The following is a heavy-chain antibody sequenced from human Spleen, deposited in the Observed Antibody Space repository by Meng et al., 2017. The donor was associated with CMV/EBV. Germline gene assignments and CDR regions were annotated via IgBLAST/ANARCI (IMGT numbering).Heavy chain of an antibody. CDR2: TYYRSKWYN. D-gene: IGHD1/OR15-1a*01. CDR1: GDSFSSTGAA. V-gene: IGHV6-1*01. J-gene: IGHJ4*02. Sequence: VRLRQSGPGMVTPSQTLYLPWATSGDSFSSTGAAWNWIRQTPSRGLEWLGRTYYRSKWYNDYAVSVKGRIAINPDTSKNQFFLQLNSVTPEDTAVYYCARDYGTSRPFEYWGQGILVTVSS. CDR3: ARDYGTSRPFEY.